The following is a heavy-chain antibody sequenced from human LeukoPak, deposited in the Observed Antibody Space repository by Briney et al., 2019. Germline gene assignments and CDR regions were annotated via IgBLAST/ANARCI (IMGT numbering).Heavy chain of an antibody. CDR2: INPNSGGT. J-gene: IGHJ4*02. CDR3: ATDYYDSSGYYYSFDY. V-gene: IGHV1-2*02. D-gene: IGHD3-22*01. CDR1: GYTFTGYY. Sequence: GASVKVSCKASGYTFTGYYIHWVRQAPGQGLEWMGWINPNSGGTHYAQKFQGRVIMTRDTSISTAYMELSRLRSDDTAVYYCATDYYDSSGYYYSFDYRGQGTLVTVSS.